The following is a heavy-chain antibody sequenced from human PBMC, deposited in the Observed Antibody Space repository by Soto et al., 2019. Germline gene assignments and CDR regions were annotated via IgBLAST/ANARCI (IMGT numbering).Heavy chain of an antibody. CDR2: INHSGST. V-gene: IGHV4-34*01. Sequence: QVQLQQWGAGLLKPSETLSLTCAVYGGSFSGYYWSWIRQPPGKGLEWIGEINHSGSTNYNPSLKSRVTISVDTSKNPFSLKLSSVTAADTAVYYCARGRMKYDFWGGYCPFFDYWGKGTLVSVSS. D-gene: IGHD3-3*01. J-gene: IGHJ4*02. CDR3: ARGRMKYDFWGGYCPFFDY. CDR1: GGSFSGYY.